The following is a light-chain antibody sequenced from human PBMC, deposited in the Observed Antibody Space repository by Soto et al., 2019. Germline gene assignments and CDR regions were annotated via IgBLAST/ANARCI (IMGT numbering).Light chain of an antibody. CDR1: QGISSY. Sequence: IQLTQSPSSLSVSVGDRVTITCRASQGISSYLAWYQQKPGKAPKLLIYAASTLQGGVPSRFSGSESGTDFTLTISSLEPEDFAVYYCQQRSNWPLTFGQGTRLEIK. CDR3: QQRSNWPLT. J-gene: IGKJ5*01. CDR2: AAS. V-gene: IGKV1-9*01.